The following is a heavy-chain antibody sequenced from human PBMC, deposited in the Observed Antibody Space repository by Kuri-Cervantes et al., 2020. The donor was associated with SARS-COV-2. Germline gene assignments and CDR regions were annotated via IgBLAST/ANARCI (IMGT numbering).Heavy chain of an antibody. J-gene: IGHJ4*02. Sequence: LSLTCAASGFTFSSYWMHWVRQAPGKGLVWVSRINSDGSSTSYADSVKGRFTISRDNSKNTLYLQMNSLRAEDTAVYYCARDYGEWELLQNFDYWGQGTLVTVSS. CDR2: INSDGSST. CDR1: GFTFSSYW. D-gene: IGHD1-26*01. CDR3: ARDYGEWELLQNFDY. V-gene: IGHV3-74*01.